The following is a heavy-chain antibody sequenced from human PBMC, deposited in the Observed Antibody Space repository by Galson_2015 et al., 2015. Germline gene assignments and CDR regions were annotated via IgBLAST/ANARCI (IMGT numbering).Heavy chain of an antibody. CDR3: ARGECSSTSCYFSDGFDY. V-gene: IGHV3-33*01. CDR1: GFTFSSYG. D-gene: IGHD2-2*01. Sequence: SLRLSCAASGFTFSSYGMHWVRQAPGKGLEWVAVIWYDGSNKYYADSVKGRFTISRDNSKNTLYLQMNSLRAEDTAVYYCARGECSSTSCYFSDGFDYWGQGTLVTVSS. CDR2: IWYDGSNK. J-gene: IGHJ4*02.